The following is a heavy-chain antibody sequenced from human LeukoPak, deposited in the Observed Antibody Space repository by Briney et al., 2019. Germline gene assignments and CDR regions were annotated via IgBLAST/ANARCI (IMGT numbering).Heavy chain of an antibody. D-gene: IGHD6-19*01. CDR1: GFTFSSYA. J-gene: IGHJ1*01. V-gene: IGHV3-23*01. CDR2: ISGSGGST. Sequence: GGSLRLSCAASGFTFSSYAMSWVRQAPGKGLKWVSAISGSGGSTYYADSVKGRFTISSDNSKNTLYLQMNSLRAEDTAVYYCASVAGTPRYFQHWGQGTLVTVSS. CDR3: ASVAGTPRYFQH.